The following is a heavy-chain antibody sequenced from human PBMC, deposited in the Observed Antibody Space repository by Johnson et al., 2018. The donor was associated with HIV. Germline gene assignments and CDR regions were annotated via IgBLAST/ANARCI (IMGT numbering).Heavy chain of an antibody. CDR1: GFTVSSNY. V-gene: IGHV3-53*01. CDR3: ARDQEGFGELLWAGGAFDI. J-gene: IGHJ3*02. D-gene: IGHD3-10*01. CDR2: IYSGGST. Sequence: EVQLVESGGGLIQPGGSLRLSCAASGFTVSSNYMSWVRQAPGKGLEWVSVIYSGGSTYYADSVKGRFTISRDNSKNTLYLQMNSLRAEDTAVYYCARDQEGFGELLWAGGAFDIWGQGTMVTVSS.